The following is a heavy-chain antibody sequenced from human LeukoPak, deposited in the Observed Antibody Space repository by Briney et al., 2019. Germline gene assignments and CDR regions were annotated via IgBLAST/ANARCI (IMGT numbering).Heavy chain of an antibody. CDR2: ISYDGSNK. CDR3: AKSGSGRDDSSALLRGYYYYYGMDV. CDR1: GFTFSSYG. V-gene: IGHV3-30*18. D-gene: IGHD3-22*01. Sequence: GGSLRLSCAASGFTFSSYGMHWVRQAPGKGLEWVAVISYDGSNKYYADSVKGRFTISRDNSKNTLYLQMNSLRAEDTAVYYCAKSGSGRDDSSALLRGYYYYYGMDVWGQGTTVTVSS. J-gene: IGHJ6*02.